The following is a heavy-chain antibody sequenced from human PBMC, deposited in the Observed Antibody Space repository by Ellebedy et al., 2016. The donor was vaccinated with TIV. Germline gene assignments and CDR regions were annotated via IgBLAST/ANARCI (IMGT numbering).Heavy chain of an antibody. CDR2: ISAYNGNT. CDR1: GYTFTSYG. D-gene: IGHD4-17*01. CDR3: ARDHPTSYGDYDRGGYYGMDV. Sequence: ASVKVSXKASGYTFTSYGISWVRQAPGQGLEWMGWISAYNGNTNYAQKLQGRVTMTTDTSTSTAYMELRSLRSDDTAVYYCARDHPTSYGDYDRGGYYGMDVWGQGTTVTVSS. V-gene: IGHV1-18*01. J-gene: IGHJ6*02.